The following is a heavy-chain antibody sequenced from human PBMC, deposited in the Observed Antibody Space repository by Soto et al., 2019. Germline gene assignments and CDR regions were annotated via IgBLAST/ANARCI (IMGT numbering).Heavy chain of an antibody. CDR3: ASGENGYNKFYFDF. Sequence: EVRLVESGGGLIQPGGSLRLSCAASGVSIISHYMAWVRQAPGKGLEWISLIYVGGSTFYADSVKGRFTISRDNSKNTLYLQMDSLTAEDTAVYYCASGENGYNKFYFDFWGQGTLVTVSS. V-gene: IGHV3-53*01. D-gene: IGHD5-12*01. J-gene: IGHJ4*02. CDR2: IYVGGST. CDR1: GVSIISHY.